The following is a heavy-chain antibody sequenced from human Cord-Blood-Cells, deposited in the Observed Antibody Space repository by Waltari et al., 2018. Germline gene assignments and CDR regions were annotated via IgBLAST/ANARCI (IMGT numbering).Heavy chain of an antibody. D-gene: IGHD3-3*01. Sequence: QLQLQESGSGLVKPSQTLSLTCAVSGGSISSGGYSWSWIRQPPGKGLEWIGYIYHSGSTYYNPSLTSRVTISVDRSKNQFSLKLSSVTAADTAVYYCARGGSGYYDFWSGYGPLFDYWGQGTLVTVSS. CDR2: IYHSGST. CDR3: ARGGSGYYDFWSGYGPLFDY. CDR1: GGSISSGGYS. V-gene: IGHV4-30-2*01. J-gene: IGHJ4*02.